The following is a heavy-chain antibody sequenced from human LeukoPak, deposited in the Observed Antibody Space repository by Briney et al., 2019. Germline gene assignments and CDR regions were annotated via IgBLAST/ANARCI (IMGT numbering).Heavy chain of an antibody. J-gene: IGHJ4*02. CDR1: GYTFTSYG. V-gene: IGHV1-18*01. Sequence: ASVKVSCKASGYTFTSYGISWVRQAPGQGLEWMGWISAYNGNTNYAQKLQGRATMTTDTSTSTAYMELRSLRSDDTAVYYCARGRITMVRGDFDYWGQGTLVTVSS. CDR2: ISAYNGNT. CDR3: ARGRITMVRGDFDY. D-gene: IGHD3-10*01.